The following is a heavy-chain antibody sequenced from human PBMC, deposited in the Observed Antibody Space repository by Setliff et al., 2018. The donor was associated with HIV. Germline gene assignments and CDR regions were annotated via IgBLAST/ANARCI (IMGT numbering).Heavy chain of an antibody. CDR2: INSDGSTT. CDR3: VSNLPSSDSR. J-gene: IGHJ4*02. V-gene: IGHV3-74*01. D-gene: IGHD3-22*01. Sequence: GGSLRLSCAASEFTFSSYWMHWVRQAPGKGLVWVSRINSDGSTTTYADSVKGRFTISRDNAKNTLYLQMNSLRAEDTAVYYCVSNLPSSDSRWGQGTLVTVSS. CDR1: EFTFSSYW.